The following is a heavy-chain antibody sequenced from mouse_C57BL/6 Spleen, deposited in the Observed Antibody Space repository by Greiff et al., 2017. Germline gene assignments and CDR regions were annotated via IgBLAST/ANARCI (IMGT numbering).Heavy chain of an antibody. Sequence: QVQLKESGAELARPGASVKLSCKASGYTFTSYGISWVKQRTGQGLEWIGEIYPRSGNTYYNEKFKGKATLTADKSSSTAYMELRSLTSEDSAVYDCARSRITAIERPRYWYFDDWGTGTTVTVSS. CDR3: ARSRITAIERPRYWYFDD. V-gene: IGHV1-81*01. CDR1: GYTFTSYG. J-gene: IGHJ1*03. D-gene: IGHD1-1*01. CDR2: IYPRSGNT.